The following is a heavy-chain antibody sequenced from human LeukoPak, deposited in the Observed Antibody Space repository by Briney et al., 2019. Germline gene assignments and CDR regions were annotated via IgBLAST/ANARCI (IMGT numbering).Heavy chain of an antibody. CDR1: GFTFSSYA. Sequence: PGGSLRLSCGASGFTFSSYAMSWVRQAPGKGLEWVSPISGSGGSTYYADSEKGRFTICRNNSKNTLYLQMNSLRAEDTVVYYCAKDGYFVPNWFDPWGQGTLVTVSS. D-gene: IGHD3-9*01. CDR2: ISGSGGST. CDR3: AKDGYFVPNWFDP. V-gene: IGHV3-23*01. J-gene: IGHJ5*02.